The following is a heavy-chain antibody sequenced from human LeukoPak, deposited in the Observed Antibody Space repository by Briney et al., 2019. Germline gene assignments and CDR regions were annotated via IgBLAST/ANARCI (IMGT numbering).Heavy chain of an antibody. CDR3: ARATGDRPY. Sequence: GGSLRLSCAASGFTFTGYFMSWIRQAPGKRPEWVADISNSGGTIHYADSVRGRFIISRDNAKTSLYLQMNSLRVDDTAVYYCARATGDRPYWGQGTLVTASS. D-gene: IGHD7-27*01. V-gene: IGHV3-11*01. CDR2: ISNSGGTI. CDR1: GFTFTGYF. J-gene: IGHJ4*02.